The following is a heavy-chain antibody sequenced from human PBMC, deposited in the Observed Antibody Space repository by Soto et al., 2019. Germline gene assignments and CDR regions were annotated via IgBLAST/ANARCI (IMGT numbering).Heavy chain of an antibody. CDR3: ARDPAPDYDFWSCYYYYYYGMYV. D-gene: IGHD3-3*01. CDR1: GFTFSSYS. J-gene: IGHJ6*02. CDR2: ISSSSSYI. V-gene: IGHV3-21*01. Sequence: GGSLRLSCAASGFTFSSYSMNWVRQAPGKGLEWVSSISSSSSYIYYADSVKGRFTISRDNAKNSLYLQMNSLRAEDTAVYYCARDPAPDYDFWSCYYYYYYGMYVWGQGTTVTVSS.